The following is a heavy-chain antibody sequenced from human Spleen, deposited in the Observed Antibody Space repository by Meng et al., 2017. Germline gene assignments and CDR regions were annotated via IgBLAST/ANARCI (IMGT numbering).Heavy chain of an antibody. V-gene: IGHV4-59*02. CDR3: ARGYCSGGSCYSILDYYGMDV. J-gene: IGHJ6*02. D-gene: IGHD2-15*01. CDR2: IYYSGST. Sequence: ESLKISCAASGFSVSHNYMSWIRQPPGKGLEWIGYIYYSGSTNYNPSLKSRVTISVDTSKNQFSLKLSSVTAADTAVYYCARGYCSGGSCYSILDYYGMDVWGQGTTVTVSS. CDR1: GFSVSHNY.